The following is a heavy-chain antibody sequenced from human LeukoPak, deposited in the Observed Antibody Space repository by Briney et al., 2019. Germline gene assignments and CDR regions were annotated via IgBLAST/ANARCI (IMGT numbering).Heavy chain of an antibody. Sequence: SVKVSCKASGGTFSSYAISWVRQAPGQGLEWMGGIIPIFGTANYAQKFQGRVTITTDESTSTAYMELSNLRSEDTAVYYCARDSRGRYCSSTSCPPFDPWGQGTLVTVSS. CDR1: GGTFSSYA. J-gene: IGHJ5*02. CDR2: IIPIFGTA. V-gene: IGHV1-69*05. D-gene: IGHD2-2*01. CDR3: ARDSRGRYCSSTSCPPFDP.